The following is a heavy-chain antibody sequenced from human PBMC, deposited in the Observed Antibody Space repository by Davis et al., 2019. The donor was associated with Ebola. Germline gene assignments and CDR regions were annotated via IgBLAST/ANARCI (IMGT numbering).Heavy chain of an antibody. Sequence: PGGSLRLSCAASGFTFSSYWMHWVRQAPGKGLVWVSRINSDGSSTSYADSVKDRFTISRDNAKNTLYLQMNSLRAEDTAVYYCARSSIAARPGYYYGMDVWGQGTTVTVSS. D-gene: IGHD6-6*01. CDR2: INSDGSST. V-gene: IGHV3-74*01. CDR3: ARSSIAARPGYYYGMDV. J-gene: IGHJ6*02. CDR1: GFTFSSYW.